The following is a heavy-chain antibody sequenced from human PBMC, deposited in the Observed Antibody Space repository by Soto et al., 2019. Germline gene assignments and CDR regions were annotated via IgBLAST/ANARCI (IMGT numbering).Heavy chain of an antibody. V-gene: IGHV4-31*03. J-gene: IGHJ3*02. CDR1: GGSISSGGYY. D-gene: IGHD3-22*01. CDR2: IYYSGST. CDR3: AIGFYDRSGYTAIDI. Sequence: PSETLSLTCTVSGGSISSGGYYWSWIRQHPGKGLEWIGYIYYSGSTYYNPSLKSRVTISEDTSKNQFSLKLSSVTAADTAVYYCAIGFYDRSGYTAIDIWGKGTMVTGSS.